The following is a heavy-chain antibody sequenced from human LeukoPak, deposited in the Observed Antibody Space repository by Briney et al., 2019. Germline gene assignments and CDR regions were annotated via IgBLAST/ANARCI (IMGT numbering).Heavy chain of an antibody. D-gene: IGHD2-2*01. Sequence: PSETLSLTCTVSGGSISSSSYYWGWIRQPPGKGLEWIGSIYYSGSTYYNPSLKSRVTISVDTSKNQFSLKLSSVTAADTAVYYCVIRCSSTSCPRPFDYWGQGTLVTVSS. CDR1: GGSISSSSYY. J-gene: IGHJ4*02. CDR3: VIRCSSTSCPRPFDY. CDR2: IYYSGST. V-gene: IGHV4-39*01.